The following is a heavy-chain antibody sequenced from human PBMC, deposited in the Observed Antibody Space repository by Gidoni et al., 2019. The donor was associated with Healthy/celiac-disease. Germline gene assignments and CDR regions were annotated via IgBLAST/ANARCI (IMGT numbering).Heavy chain of an antibody. J-gene: IGHJ4*02. CDR1: GYSFNSYW. V-gene: IGHV5-10-1*03. Sequence: VQLVQSGAEVKNPGESLRISCKGSGYSFNSYWISGVRQRPGKGLEWMGRIDPRDTYTNYSPSCQGHVTISADKSISTAYLQWSSLKDSDTAMYYCARAKETDMGWAYWGQGTLVTVSS. CDR3: ARAKETDMGWAY. CDR2: IDPRDTYT. D-gene: IGHD5-18*01.